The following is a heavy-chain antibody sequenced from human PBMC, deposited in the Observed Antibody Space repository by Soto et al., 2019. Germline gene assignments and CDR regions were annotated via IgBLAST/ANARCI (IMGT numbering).Heavy chain of an antibody. V-gene: IGHV4-59*01. CDR2: IFHNGNT. D-gene: IGHD4-17*01. CDR3: ARDGGGTVTLEAAFDF. Sequence: QVQLLASGPGLVKPSETLSLTCTVSGNSISDYYWSWIRQPPGKGLEWIGYIFHNGNTNYNPSLKRRVTMSVDTSKNQFSLRLSSVTAADTALYYCARDGGGTVTLEAAFDFGGQGTMVTVS. CDR1: GNSISDYY. J-gene: IGHJ3*01.